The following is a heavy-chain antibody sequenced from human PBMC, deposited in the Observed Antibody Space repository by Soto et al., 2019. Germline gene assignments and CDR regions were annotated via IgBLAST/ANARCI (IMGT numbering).Heavy chain of an antibody. D-gene: IGHD6-13*01. J-gene: IGHJ4*02. Sequence: SETLSLTCTVSGGSISSSSYYWGWIRQPPGKGLEWIGSIYYSGSTYYNPSLKSRVTISVDTSKNQFSLKLSSVTAADTAVYYCARSSWHFYIDDWGQGTLVTVSS. CDR3: ARSSWHFYIDD. V-gene: IGHV4-39*01. CDR1: GGSISSSSYY. CDR2: IYYSGST.